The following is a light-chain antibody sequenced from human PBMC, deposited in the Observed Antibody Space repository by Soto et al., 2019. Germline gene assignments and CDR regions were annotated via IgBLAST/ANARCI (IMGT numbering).Light chain of an antibody. CDR2: CAS. V-gene: IGKV1-39*01. CDR3: QQTHAVPLT. CDR1: QTISNY. Sequence: DVQMTQSPSSLSASVGDRVTITCRASQTISNYLNWYQQKAGEAPKVLIFCASSLQSGVPSQFSGSGYVTDFTLSIRNLQPDDFLPYYCQQTHAVPLTFGQGTRL. J-gene: IGKJ5*01.